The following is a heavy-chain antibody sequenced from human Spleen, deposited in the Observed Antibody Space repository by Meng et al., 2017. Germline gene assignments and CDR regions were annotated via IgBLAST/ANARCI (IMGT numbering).Heavy chain of an antibody. J-gene: IGHJ5*02. CDR2: INHSGST. CDR1: GGSFSGYY. V-gene: IGHV4-34*01. D-gene: IGHD3-10*01. Sequence: QVQLQQWGAGLLKPSETLSLTCAVYGGSFSGYYWSWIRQPPAKDLEWIGEINHSGSTHYNPSLTSRVSISVDTSKNQFSLKLTSVTAADTAMYYCARGRGYNSQLYNWFDPWGQGTLVTVSS. CDR3: ARGRGYNSQLYNWFDP.